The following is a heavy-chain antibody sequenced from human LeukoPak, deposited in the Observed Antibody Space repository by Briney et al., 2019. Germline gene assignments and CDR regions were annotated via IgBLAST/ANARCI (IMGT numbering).Heavy chain of an antibody. D-gene: IGHD6-13*01. Sequence: GGSLRLSCVASGFTFSTFAMNWVRQAPGKGLEWVSAISGSGGSTYYADSVKGRFTISRDNSKNTLYLQMNSLRAEDTAVYYCATSYSSSWPFDYWGQGTLVTVSS. J-gene: IGHJ4*02. V-gene: IGHV3-23*01. CDR1: GFTFSTFA. CDR3: ATSYSSSWPFDY. CDR2: ISGSGGST.